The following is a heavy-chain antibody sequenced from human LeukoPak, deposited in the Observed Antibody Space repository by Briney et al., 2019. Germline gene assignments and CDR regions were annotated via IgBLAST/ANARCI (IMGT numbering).Heavy chain of an antibody. Sequence: PGGSLRLSCAASGFTVSNNDMSWVRQAPGKGLECISVIYSGGSTDYADSVKGRLTISRDNSKNTLYLQMNSLRAEDTAVYYCARHGIQLLDYWGQGTLVTVSS. CDR1: GFTVSNND. J-gene: IGHJ4*02. CDR2: IYSGGST. CDR3: ARHGIQLLDY. D-gene: IGHD5-18*01. V-gene: IGHV3-53*01.